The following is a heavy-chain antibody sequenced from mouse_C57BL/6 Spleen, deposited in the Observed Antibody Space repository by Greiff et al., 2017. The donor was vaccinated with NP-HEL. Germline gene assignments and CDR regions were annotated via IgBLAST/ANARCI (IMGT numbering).Heavy chain of an antibody. V-gene: IGHV1-18*01. CDR1: GYTFTDYN. D-gene: IGHD1-1*01. J-gene: IGHJ1*03. CDR2: INPNNGGT. CDR3: ARGYGSSYGDWYFDV. Sequence: VQLQQSGPELVKPGASVKIPCKASGYTFTDYNMDWVKQSHGKSLEWIGDINPNNGGTIYNQKFKGKATLTVDKSSSTAYMELRSLTSEDTAVYYCARGYGSSYGDWYFDVWGTGTTVTVSS.